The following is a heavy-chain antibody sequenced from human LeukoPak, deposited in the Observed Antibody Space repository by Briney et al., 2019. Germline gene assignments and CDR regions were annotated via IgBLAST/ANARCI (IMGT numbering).Heavy chain of an antibody. D-gene: IGHD1-1*01. J-gene: IGHJ5*02. CDR1: GFTFSDYY. Sequence: GGSLRLSCAASGFTFSDYYMSWIRQAPGKGLESVTVISGSGGSTYYADSVKGRFTISRDNSKNTLYLQMNSLRAEDTAVYYGAKDISDPWKNWFDPWGQGTLVIVSS. CDR2: ISGSGGST. CDR3: AKDISDPWKNWFDP. V-gene: IGHV3-23*01.